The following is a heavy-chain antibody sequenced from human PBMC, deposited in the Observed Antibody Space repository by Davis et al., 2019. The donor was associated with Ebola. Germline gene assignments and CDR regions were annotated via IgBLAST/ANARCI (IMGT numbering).Heavy chain of an antibody. CDR3: ASLRRTITGMDDAFDI. CDR2: IYTGDSDT. J-gene: IGHJ3*02. Sequence: GESLKISCKDSGNSFTSHWIGWMRQMPGKGLEWMGIIYTGDSDTRYNPSFRGRVTISADKSIKTAFLQWSSLRASDTARYYCASLRRTITGMDDAFDIWGQGTMVTVSS. CDR1: GNSFTSHW. V-gene: IGHV5-51*01. D-gene: IGHD2-8*02.